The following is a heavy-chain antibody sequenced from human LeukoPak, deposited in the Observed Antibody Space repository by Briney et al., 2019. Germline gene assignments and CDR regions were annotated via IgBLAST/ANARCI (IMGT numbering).Heavy chain of an antibody. J-gene: IGHJ6*03. CDR3: ARLNGSGASYYYYYYMDV. CDR1: GGSISSGSYY. Sequence: KTSETLSLTCTVSGGSISSGSYYWSWIRQPAGKGLEWIGRIYTSGSTNYNPSLKSRVTISVDTSKNQFSLKLSSVTAADTAVYYCARLNGSGASYYYYYYMDVWGKGTTVTISS. D-gene: IGHD3-10*01. V-gene: IGHV4-61*02. CDR2: IYTSGST.